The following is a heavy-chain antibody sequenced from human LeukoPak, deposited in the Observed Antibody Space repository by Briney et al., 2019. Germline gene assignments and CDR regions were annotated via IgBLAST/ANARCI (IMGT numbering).Heavy chain of an antibody. V-gene: IGHV1-2*06. CDR2: INPNSGGT. CDR3: ARAYYYDSSGYYPYYFDY. J-gene: IGHJ4*02. CDR1: GYTFTSYY. Sequence: VASVKVSCKASGYTFTSYYMHWVRQAPGQGLEWMGRINPNSGGTNYAQKFQGRVTMTRDTSISTAYMELSRLRSDDTAVYYCARAYYYDSSGYYPYYFDYWGQGTLVTVSS. D-gene: IGHD3-22*01.